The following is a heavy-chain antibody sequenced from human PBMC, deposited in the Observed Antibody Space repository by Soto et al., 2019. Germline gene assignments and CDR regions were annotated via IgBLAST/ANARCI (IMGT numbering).Heavy chain of an antibody. Sequence: QVQLVQSGAEVKKPGSSVKVSCKASEGTFSTSSINWLRQAPGQRPEWMGNILPIFDTADYAQKFRDRVTITADKSTNTAYMELRSLFSEDAAVYYCARGHEYGGNSDAFDIWGQGTVVTVSS. J-gene: IGHJ3*02. V-gene: IGHV1-69*14. D-gene: IGHD4-17*01. CDR2: ILPIFDTA. CDR3: ARGHEYGGNSDAFDI. CDR1: EGTFSTSS.